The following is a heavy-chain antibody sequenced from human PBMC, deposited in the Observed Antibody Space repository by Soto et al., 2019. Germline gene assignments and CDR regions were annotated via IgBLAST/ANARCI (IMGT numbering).Heavy chain of an antibody. Sequence: QVQLQESGPGLVKPSQTLSLTCTVSGGSISSGGYYWSWIRQHPGKGLEWIGYIYYSGSTYYNPSLKSPVTISVDTSKNQFSLKLSSVTAADTAVYYCAREIAGYYYGMDVWGQGTTVTVSS. D-gene: IGHD3-22*01. CDR3: AREIAGYYYGMDV. V-gene: IGHV4-31*01. J-gene: IGHJ6*02. CDR1: GGSISSGGYY. CDR2: IYYSGST.